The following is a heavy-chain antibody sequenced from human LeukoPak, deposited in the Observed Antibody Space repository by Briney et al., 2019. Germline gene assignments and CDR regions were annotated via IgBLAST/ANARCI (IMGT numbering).Heavy chain of an antibody. CDR3: ARDGGEKSFYS. CDR1: GNTLTAFY. CDR2: INPKNGDT. J-gene: IGHJ4*02. Sequence: ASVKVSCKASGNTLTAFYIHWVRQAPGRGLEWMGWINPKNGDTNYAQKFQGRVTMTRDTSISTAYMDLNRLRSDDTAIYYCARDGGEKSFYSWGQGALVTVSS. D-gene: IGHD2-15*01. V-gene: IGHV1-2*02.